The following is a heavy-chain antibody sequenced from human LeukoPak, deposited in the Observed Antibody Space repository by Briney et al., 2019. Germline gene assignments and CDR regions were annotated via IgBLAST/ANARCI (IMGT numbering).Heavy chain of an antibody. CDR2: IKQDGSKQ. CDR1: GIPFSRYG. V-gene: IGHV3-7*01. J-gene: IGHJ3*02. CDR3: VREGHSSGWYDAFDI. D-gene: IGHD6-13*01. Sequence: GGSLRLSCVASGIPFSRYGMAWVRQAPGKGLEWVANIKQDGSKQYYVDSVKGRFTISRDNARNSVYLQMNSLRVEDTAVYYCVREGHSSGWYDAFDIWGQGTMVTVSS.